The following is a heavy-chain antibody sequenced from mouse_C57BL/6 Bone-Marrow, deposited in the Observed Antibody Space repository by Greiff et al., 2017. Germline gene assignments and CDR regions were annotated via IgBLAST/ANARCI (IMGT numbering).Heavy chain of an antibody. J-gene: IGHJ2*01. Sequence: EVKLMESGPGLAKPSPSLSLSCSVTGYSITSYYWNWIRQFPGNELEYMGYISSSGSTYYYPSPKSRISITRDTSKNQSYLQLNSVTTEDTAAYYCARGYYSNYFDYWGQGTTLTVSS. CDR3: ARGYYSNYFDY. V-gene: IGHV3-8*01. CDR2: ISSSGST. CDR1: GYSITSYY. D-gene: IGHD2-5*01.